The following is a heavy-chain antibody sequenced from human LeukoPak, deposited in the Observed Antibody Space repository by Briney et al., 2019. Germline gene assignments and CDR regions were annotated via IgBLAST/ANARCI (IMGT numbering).Heavy chain of an antibody. CDR3: ARGSPHYYDSSGYYSN. CDR1: GGSISSYY. Sequence: SETLSLTGTVSGGSISSYYWSWIRQPPGKGLEWIGYIYYSGSTNYNPSLKSRVTISADTSKNQFSLKLSSVTAADTAVYYCARGSPHYYDSSGYYSNWGQGTLVTVSS. CDR2: IYYSGST. V-gene: IGHV4-59*01. J-gene: IGHJ4*02. D-gene: IGHD3-22*01.